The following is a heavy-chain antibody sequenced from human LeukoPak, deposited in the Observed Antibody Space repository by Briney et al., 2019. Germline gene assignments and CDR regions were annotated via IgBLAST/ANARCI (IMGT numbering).Heavy chain of an antibody. CDR3: AKVIGSSSYFDY. CDR2: ISGSGGST. D-gene: IGHD6-6*01. J-gene: IGHJ4*02. V-gene: IGHV3-23*01. Sequence: VSAISGSGGSTYYADSVKGRFTISRDNSKNTLYLQMNSLRAEDTAVYYCAKVIGSSSYFDYWGQGTLVTVSS.